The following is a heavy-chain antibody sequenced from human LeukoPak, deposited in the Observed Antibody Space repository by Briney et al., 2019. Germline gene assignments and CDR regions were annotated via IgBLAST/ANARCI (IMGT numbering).Heavy chain of an antibody. CDR1: GFTVSSNY. J-gene: IGHJ6*03. CDR2: IYSGGST. V-gene: IGHV3-66*01. D-gene: IGHD6-19*01. Sequence: GGSLRLSCAASGFTVSSNYMSWVRQAPGKGLEWVSVIYSGGSTYYADSVKGRFTISRDNSKNTLYLQMNSLRAEDTAVYYCARDRAYSGEYYYYYYMDVWGKGTTVTISS. CDR3: ARDRAYSGEYYYYYYMDV.